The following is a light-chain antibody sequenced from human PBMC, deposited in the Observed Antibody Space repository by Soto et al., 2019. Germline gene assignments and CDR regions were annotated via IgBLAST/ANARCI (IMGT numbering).Light chain of an antibody. CDR1: HSLLHSNGYNY. CDR3: MQRIEFPIT. Sequence: DIVMTQSPLSLPVTPGEPASISFRSSHSLLHSNGYNYLDWYLQKPGQSPQLLIYLGSNRASGVPDRFSGSGSGTDFTLKISRVEAEDVGVYYCMQRIEFPITFGQGTRLEIK. V-gene: IGKV2-28*01. CDR2: LGS. J-gene: IGKJ5*01.